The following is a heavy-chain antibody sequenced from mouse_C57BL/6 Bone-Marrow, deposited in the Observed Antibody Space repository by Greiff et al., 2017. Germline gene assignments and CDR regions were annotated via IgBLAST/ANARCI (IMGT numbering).Heavy chain of an antibody. D-gene: IGHD1-1*01. V-gene: IGHV2-5*01. CDR1: GFSLTSYG. CDR3: AKNGGSSRYYFDY. CDR2: IWRGGST. J-gene: IGHJ2*01. Sequence: LQESGPGLVQPSQSLSITCTVSGFSLTSYGVHWVRQSPGKGLEWLGVIWRGGSTDYNAAFMSRLSITKDNSKSQVFFKMNSLQADDTAIYYCAKNGGSSRYYFDYWGQGTTLTVSS.